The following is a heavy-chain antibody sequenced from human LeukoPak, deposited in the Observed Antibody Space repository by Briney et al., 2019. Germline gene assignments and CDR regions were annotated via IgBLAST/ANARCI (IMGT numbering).Heavy chain of an antibody. Sequence: ASVKVSCEASGYTFTGYYMHWVRQAPGQGLEWMGWINPNSGGTNYAQKFQGRVTMTRDTSISTAYMELSRLRSDDTAVYYCARDRGYSGYDSPGWFDPWGQGTLVAVSS. CDR1: GYTFTGYY. J-gene: IGHJ5*02. CDR3: ARDRGYSGYDSPGWFDP. CDR2: INPNSGGT. D-gene: IGHD5-12*01. V-gene: IGHV1-2*02.